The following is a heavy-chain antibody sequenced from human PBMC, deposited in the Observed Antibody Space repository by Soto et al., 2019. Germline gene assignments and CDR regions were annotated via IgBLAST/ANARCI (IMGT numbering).Heavy chain of an antibody. J-gene: IGHJ3*02. CDR3: AKDEYSCSSTSCRIPLHAFDI. CDR2: ISGSGGST. D-gene: IGHD2-2*01. Sequence: GGSLRLSCAASGFTFSSYAMSWVRQAPGKGLEWVSAISGSGGSTSYADSVKGRFTISRDNSKNTLYLQMNSLRAEDTAVYYCAKDEYSCSSTSCRIPLHAFDIWGQGTMVTVSS. V-gene: IGHV3-23*01. CDR1: GFTFSSYA.